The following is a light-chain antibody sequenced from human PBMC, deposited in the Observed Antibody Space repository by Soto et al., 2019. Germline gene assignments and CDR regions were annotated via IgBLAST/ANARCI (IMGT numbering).Light chain of an antibody. CDR1: QSLLHSTGYNF. Sequence: MTQSPLSLPVTPGESASISCRSSQSLLHSTGYNFLDWYQQKPGKAPKLLIYDASNLETGVPSRFSGSGSGTDFTFTISSLQPEDIATYYCQQYDNLPITFGQGTRLEIK. J-gene: IGKJ5*01. CDR2: DAS. V-gene: IGKV1-33*01. CDR3: QQYDNLPIT.